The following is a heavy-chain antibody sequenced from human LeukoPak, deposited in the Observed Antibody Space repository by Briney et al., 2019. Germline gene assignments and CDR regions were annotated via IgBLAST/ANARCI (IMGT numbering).Heavy chain of an antibody. CDR3: ARGSHIVVVTAIIDYYGMDV. CDR2: ISYDGSNR. CDR1: GFTFSSYA. J-gene: IGHJ6*02. D-gene: IGHD2-21*02. Sequence: GGSLRLSRAASGFTFSSYAVHWVRQAPGKGLEWVAVISYDGSNRYYADSVKGRFTISRDNSKNTLYLQMNSLRAEDTAAYYCARGSHIVVVTAIIDYYGMDVWGQGTTVTVSS. V-gene: IGHV3-30-3*01.